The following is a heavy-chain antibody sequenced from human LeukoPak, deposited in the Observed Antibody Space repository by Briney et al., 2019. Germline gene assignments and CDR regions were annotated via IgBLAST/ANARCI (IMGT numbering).Heavy chain of an antibody. CDR2: ISSSSSTI. J-gene: IGHJ5*02. CDR1: GFTFSSYA. V-gene: IGHV3-48*01. Sequence: GGSLRLSCAASGFTFSSYAMHWVRQAPGKGLEWVSYISSSSSTIYYADSVKGRFTISRDNVKNSLYLQMNSLRAEDTAVYYCARVRFTMVRGVSWFDPWGQGTLVTVSS. CDR3: ARVRFTMVRGVSWFDP. D-gene: IGHD3-10*01.